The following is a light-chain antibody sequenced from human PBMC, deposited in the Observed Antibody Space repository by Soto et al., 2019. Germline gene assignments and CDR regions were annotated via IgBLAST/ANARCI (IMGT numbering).Light chain of an antibody. V-gene: IGLV2-11*01. Sequence: QSVLTQPRSVSGSPGQSVTISFTGTSSDVGGYNYVSWYQQHPGKAPKLMIYDVSKRPSGVPDRFSGSKSGNTASLTISGLQAEDEADYYCYSYAGSYTNVFGTGTKLTVL. CDR2: DVS. J-gene: IGLJ1*01. CDR3: YSYAGSYTNV. CDR1: SSDVGGYNY.